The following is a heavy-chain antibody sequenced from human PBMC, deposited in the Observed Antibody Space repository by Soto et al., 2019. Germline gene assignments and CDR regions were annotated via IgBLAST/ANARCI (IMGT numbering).Heavy chain of an antibody. Sequence: GGSLRLSCAASGFTFSSYGMHWVRQAPGKGLEWVAVISYDGSNKYYADSVKGRFTTSRDNSKNTLYLQMNSLRAEDTAVYYCAGEGGSDAFDIWGQGTMVTVSS. V-gene: IGHV3-30*03. CDR3: AGEGGSDAFDI. CDR1: GFTFSSYG. D-gene: IGHD3-16*01. CDR2: ISYDGSNK. J-gene: IGHJ3*02.